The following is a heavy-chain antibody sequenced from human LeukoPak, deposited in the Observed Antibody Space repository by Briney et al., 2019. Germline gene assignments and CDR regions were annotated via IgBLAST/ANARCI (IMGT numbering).Heavy chain of an antibody. CDR3: AKSDCSSTSCYYPFDY. V-gene: IGHV3-33*06. Sequence: GGSLRLSCAASGFTFGSYGMHWVRQAPGKGLEWVAVIWYDGSNKYYADSVKGRFTISRDNSKNTLYLQMNSLRAEDTAVYYCAKSDCSSTSCYYPFDYWGQGTLVTVSS. D-gene: IGHD2-2*01. CDR1: GFTFGSYG. CDR2: IWYDGSNK. J-gene: IGHJ4*02.